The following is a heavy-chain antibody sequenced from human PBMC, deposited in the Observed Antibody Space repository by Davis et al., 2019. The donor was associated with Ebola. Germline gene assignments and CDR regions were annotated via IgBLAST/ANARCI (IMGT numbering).Heavy chain of an antibody. V-gene: IGHV3-30-3*01. Sequence: PGGSLRLSCAASGFTFSSYAMHWVRQAPGKGLEWVAVISYDGSNKYYADSVKGRFTISRDNSKNTLYLQMNSLRAEDTAVYYCARDRADYDFWSGYYTDYYGMDVWGQGTTVTVSS. CDR1: GFTFSSYA. CDR2: ISYDGSNK. J-gene: IGHJ6*02. CDR3: ARDRADYDFWSGYYTDYYGMDV. D-gene: IGHD3-3*01.